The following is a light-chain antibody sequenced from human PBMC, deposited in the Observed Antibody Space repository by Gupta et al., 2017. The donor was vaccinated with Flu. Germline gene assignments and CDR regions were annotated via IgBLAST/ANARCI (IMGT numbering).Light chain of an antibody. CDR2: GTS. V-gene: IGKV1-39*01. CDR1: QNINIY. Sequence: GDRVTITCRASQNINIYLHWYQQKAGKAPKLLISGTSSLQSGVPSRFNGSGSGTEFTLTISSLQPEDFAAYYCQQTSRTPLTFGGGTNVEIK. CDR3: QQTSRTPLT. J-gene: IGKJ4*01.